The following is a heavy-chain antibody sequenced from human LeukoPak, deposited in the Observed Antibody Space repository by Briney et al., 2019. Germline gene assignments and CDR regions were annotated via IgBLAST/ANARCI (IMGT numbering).Heavy chain of an antibody. Sequence: ASVKVSCKVSGYTLTELSMHWVRQAPGKGLEWMGGFDPEDGETFYAQKFQGRVTMTEDTSTDTTYMEVSSPRSEDTAVYYCTGGSTWSLFDYWGHGTLVTVSS. CDR1: GYTLTELS. V-gene: IGHV1-24*01. CDR2: FDPEDGET. D-gene: IGHD6-13*01. J-gene: IGHJ4*01. CDR3: TGGSTWSLFDY.